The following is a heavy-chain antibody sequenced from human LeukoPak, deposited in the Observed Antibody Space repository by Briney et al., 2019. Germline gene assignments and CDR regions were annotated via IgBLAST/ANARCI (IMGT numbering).Heavy chain of an antibody. CDR2: ITHSGSS. J-gene: IGHJ4*02. Sequence: SETLSLTCAVYGGFFNGYYWSGIRQPPGKGLEGIGEITHSGSSNYNPSLKSRVTISVDTSKNHFSLRLSSVTAADTAVYYCANARSGSGSYSPDYWGQGTLVTVSS. V-gene: IGHV4-34*01. CDR3: ANARSGSGSYSPDY. CDR1: GGFFNGYY. D-gene: IGHD3-10*01.